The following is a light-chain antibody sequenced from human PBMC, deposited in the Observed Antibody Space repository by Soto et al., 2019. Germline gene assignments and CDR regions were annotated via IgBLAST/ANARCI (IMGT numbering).Light chain of an antibody. CDR1: QSVSSY. CDR3: QQRRYWPVT. V-gene: IGKV3-11*01. J-gene: IGKJ1*01. CDR2: DAS. Sequence: EIVLTQSPALLSMSPGERATLSCRASQSVSSYFAWYQQKPGQAPRLLIYDASNRATGVPARFSGRGSGTDFTHTISLLEPEDFAVYYCQQRRYWPVTFDQGTKVEIK.